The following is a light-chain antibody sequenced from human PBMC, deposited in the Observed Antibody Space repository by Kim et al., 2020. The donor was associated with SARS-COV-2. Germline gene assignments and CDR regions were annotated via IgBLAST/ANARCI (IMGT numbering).Light chain of an antibody. CDR2: GAS. Sequence: EIVMTQSPATLSVYPGERATLSCRASQSVSNNLAWYQLKPGQAPRLLIYGASTRATGIPARFSGSGSGTEFTLTISSLQSEDFAVYYCQQYNNWPRGAFGQGTKVDIK. CDR3: QQYNNWPRGA. J-gene: IGKJ1*01. CDR1: QSVSNN. V-gene: IGKV3-15*01.